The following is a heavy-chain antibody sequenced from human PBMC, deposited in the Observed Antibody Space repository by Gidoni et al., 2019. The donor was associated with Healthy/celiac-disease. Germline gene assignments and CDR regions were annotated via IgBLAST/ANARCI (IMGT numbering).Heavy chain of an antibody. CDR3: AKDIKSRGRDGYNRYNYRGAFDI. D-gene: IGHD5-12*01. J-gene: IGHJ3*02. CDR2: ISWNSGSI. V-gene: IGHV3-9*01. Sequence: EVQLVESGGGLVQPGRSLRLSCAASGFTFDDYAMHWVRQAPGKGLEWVSGISWNSGSIGYADSVKGRFTISRDNAKNSLYLQMNSLRAEDTALYYCAKDIKSRGRDGYNRYNYRGAFDIWGQGTMVTVSS. CDR1: GFTFDDYA.